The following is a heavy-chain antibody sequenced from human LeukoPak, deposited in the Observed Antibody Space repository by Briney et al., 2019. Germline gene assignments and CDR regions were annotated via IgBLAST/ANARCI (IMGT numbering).Heavy chain of an antibody. D-gene: IGHD2-15*01. CDR1: GFTFSSYG. V-gene: IGHV3-23*01. Sequence: PGGTLRLSCAASGFTFSSYGMSWVRQAPGKGLEWVSAISGSGGSTYYADSVKGRFTISRDNSKNTLYLQMNSLRAEDTAVYYCASRGVVTGAFDIWGQGTMVTVSS. J-gene: IGHJ3*02. CDR2: ISGSGGST. CDR3: ASRGVVTGAFDI.